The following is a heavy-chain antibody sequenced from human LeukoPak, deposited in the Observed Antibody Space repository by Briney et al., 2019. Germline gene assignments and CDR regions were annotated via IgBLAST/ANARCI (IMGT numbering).Heavy chain of an antibody. D-gene: IGHD2-2*02. CDR3: TVEGLPAAILIHS. CDR2: IKSKTDGGTT. Sequence: GGSLRLSCAASGFTFSNAWMSWVRQAPGKGLEWVGRIKSKTDGGTTDYTAPVKGRFTISRDDSKNTLYLQMNSLKIEDTAVYYCTVEGLPAAILIHSWGQGTLVTVSS. V-gene: IGHV3-15*01. CDR1: GFTFSNAW. J-gene: IGHJ4*02.